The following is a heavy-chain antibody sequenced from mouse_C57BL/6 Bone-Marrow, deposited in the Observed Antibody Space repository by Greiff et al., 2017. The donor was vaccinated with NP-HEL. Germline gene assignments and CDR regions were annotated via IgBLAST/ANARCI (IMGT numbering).Heavy chain of an antibody. CDR2: ILPGSGST. V-gene: IGHV1-9*01. J-gene: IGHJ1*03. CDR1: GYTFTGYW. D-gene: IGHD1-1*01. CDR3: ARDRGYGSSYWYFDV. Sequence: VKLMESGAELMKPGASVKLSCKATGYTFTGYWIEWVKQRPGHGLEWIGEILPGSGSTNYIEKFKGKATFTADTSSNTAYMQLSSLTTEDSAIYYCARDRGYGSSYWYFDVWGTGTTVTVSS.